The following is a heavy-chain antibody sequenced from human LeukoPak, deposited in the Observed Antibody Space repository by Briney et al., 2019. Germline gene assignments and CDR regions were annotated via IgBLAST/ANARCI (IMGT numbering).Heavy chain of an antibody. CDR2: IYYSGST. CDR3: ARGSLSPPTNDAFDI. D-gene: IGHD2-8*01. Sequence: PSQTLSLTCTVSGGSISSGGYYWSWIRQHPGKGLEWIGYIYYSGSTYYNPSLKSRVTISVDTSKNQFSLKLSSVTAADTAVYYCARGSLSPPTNDAFDIWGQGTMVTVSS. CDR1: GGSISSGGYY. V-gene: IGHV4-31*03. J-gene: IGHJ3*02.